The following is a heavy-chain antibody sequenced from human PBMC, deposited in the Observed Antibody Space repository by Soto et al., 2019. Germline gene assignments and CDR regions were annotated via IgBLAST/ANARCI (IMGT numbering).Heavy chain of an antibody. CDR2: INAGNGNT. J-gene: IGHJ4*02. CDR3: ARDLDYLWEKTCDY. V-gene: IGHV1-3*01. D-gene: IGHD3-10*01. CDR1: GGTFSSYA. Sequence: ASVKVSCKASGGTFSSYAISWVRQAPGQRLEWMGWINAGNGNTKYSQKFQGRVTITRDTSASTAYMELSSLRSEDTAVYYCARDLDYLWEKTCDYWGQGTLVTVSS.